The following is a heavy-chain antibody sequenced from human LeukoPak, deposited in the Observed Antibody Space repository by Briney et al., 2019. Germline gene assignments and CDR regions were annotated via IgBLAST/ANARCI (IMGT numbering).Heavy chain of an antibody. CDR3: ARLVSVTMSDY. CDR1: GYSFTNYW. V-gene: IGHV5-51*01. CDR2: IHPANSDT. D-gene: IGHD3-22*01. Sequence: PGESLKISCEGSGYSFTNYWIGWVRQMPGKGLEWMGIIHPANSDTRYSPPFQGQVTISADKPISTAYLQWSSLKASDTAMYYCARLVSVTMSDYWGQGTLVTVSS. J-gene: IGHJ4*02.